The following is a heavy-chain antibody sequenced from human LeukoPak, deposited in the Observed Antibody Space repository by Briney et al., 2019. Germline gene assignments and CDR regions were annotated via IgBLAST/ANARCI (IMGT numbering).Heavy chain of an antibody. Sequence: SETLSLTCTASGASISSYYWNWIRQPPGKGLEWIGYIYYSGNTNYNPSLKSRVTMSVDTSKNQFSLKVTSVTAADTAVYYCARGSDSIPSGYYYYYYGMDVWGQGTTVTVSS. V-gene: IGHV4-59*12. CDR2: IYYSGNT. CDR1: GASISSYY. D-gene: IGHD3-22*01. CDR3: ARGSDSIPSGYYYYYYGMDV. J-gene: IGHJ6*02.